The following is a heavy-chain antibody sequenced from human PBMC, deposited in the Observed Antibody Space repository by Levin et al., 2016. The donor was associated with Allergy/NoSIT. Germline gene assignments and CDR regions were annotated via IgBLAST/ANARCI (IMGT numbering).Heavy chain of an antibody. CDR2: ISYDGSNK. J-gene: IGHJ6*02. Sequence: WIRQPPGKGLEWVAVISYDGSNKYYADSVKGRFTISRDNSKNTLYLQMNSLRAEDTAVYYCAKDMAAMVTFYYYYYGMDVWGQGTTVTVSS. CDR3: AKDMAAMVTFYYYYYGMDV. V-gene: IGHV3-30*18. D-gene: IGHD5-18*01.